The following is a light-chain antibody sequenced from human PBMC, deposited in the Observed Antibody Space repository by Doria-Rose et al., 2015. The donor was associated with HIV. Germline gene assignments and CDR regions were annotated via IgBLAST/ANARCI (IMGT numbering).Light chain of an antibody. CDR3: HQYGTSWT. V-gene: IGKV3-20*01. CDR2: DGS. CDR1: QSFSSTY. Sequence: EIVMTQSPGTLSLSPGERATLSCRASQSFSSTYLAWYQQKPGQAPSLLIYDGSTRATGIPDRFSASGSGTDFTLTINRLEHEDSALYYCHQYGTSWTFGQGTKVEI. J-gene: IGKJ1*01.